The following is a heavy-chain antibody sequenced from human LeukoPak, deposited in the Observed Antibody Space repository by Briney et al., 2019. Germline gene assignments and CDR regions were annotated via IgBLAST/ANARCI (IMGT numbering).Heavy chain of an antibody. CDR1: GFTFSDYS. D-gene: IGHD2-2*01. Sequence: PGGSLRLSCAASGFTFSDYSMNWVRQAPGKGLEGVSSISAGSNYIYYGDSVKGRFTISRDNAKNSLYLQMSSLRAEDTAVYYCARDASTRCYLCEVDHWGQGTLVTVSS. V-gene: IGHV3-21*01. CDR3: ARDASTRCYLCEVDH. CDR2: ISAGSNYI. J-gene: IGHJ4*02.